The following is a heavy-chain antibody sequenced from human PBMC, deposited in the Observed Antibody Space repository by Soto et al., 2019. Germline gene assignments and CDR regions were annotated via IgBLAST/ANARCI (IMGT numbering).Heavy chain of an antibody. CDR2: IYYSGST. CDR1: GGSISSSSYY. D-gene: IGHD3-10*01. CDR3: ARHESRITMVRGADNWFDP. V-gene: IGHV4-39*01. Sequence: PSDTLSLTCTVSGGSISSSSYYWGWIRQPPGKGLEWIGSIYYSGSTYYNPSLKSRVTISVDTSKNQFSLKLSSVTAADTAVYYCARHESRITMVRGADNWFDPWGQGTLVTVSS. J-gene: IGHJ5*02.